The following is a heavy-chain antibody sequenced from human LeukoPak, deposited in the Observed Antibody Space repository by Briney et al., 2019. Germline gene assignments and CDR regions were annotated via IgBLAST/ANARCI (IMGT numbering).Heavy chain of an antibody. CDR3: ASAYCSGGSRHGSFDY. V-gene: IGHV4-34*01. J-gene: IGHJ4*02. CDR2: INHSGST. Sequence: NPSEALSLTCAVYGGSFSGYYWSWIRQPPGKGLEWIGEINHSGSTNYNPSLKSRVTISVDTSKNQFSLKLSSVTAADTAVYYCASAYCSGGSRHGSFDYWGQGTLVTVSS. CDR1: GGSFSGYY. D-gene: IGHD2-15*01.